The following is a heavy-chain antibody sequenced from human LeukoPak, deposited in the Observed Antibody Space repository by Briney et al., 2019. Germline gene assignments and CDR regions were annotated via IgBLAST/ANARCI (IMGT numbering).Heavy chain of an antibody. CDR2: INPNSGGT. D-gene: IGHD2-2*01. J-gene: IGHJ4*02. V-gene: IGHV1-2*02. Sequence: ASVKVSCRASGYTFTGYYMHWVRQAPGQGLEWMGWINPNSGGTNYAQKFQGRVTMTRDNANSSLFLQMNSLRAEDTALYYCARDRGSNNYFDHWGQGTLVTVSS. CDR3: ARDRGSNNYFDH. CDR1: GYTFTGYY.